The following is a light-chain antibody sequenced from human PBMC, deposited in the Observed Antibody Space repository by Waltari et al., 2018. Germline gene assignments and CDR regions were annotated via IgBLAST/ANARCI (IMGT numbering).Light chain of an antibody. Sequence: SYELTQPPSVSVSPEQTARITCSGDALPNKYGYWYQQKSGQAPVLVIDEDNKRRSGIPGRFSGSSSGTMVTLTISWAQVEDEGDYYCYSTDRTGKQRVFGGGTKLTVL. CDR3: YSTDRTGKQRV. CDR1: ALPNKY. CDR2: EDN. J-gene: IGLJ2*01. V-gene: IGLV3-10*01.